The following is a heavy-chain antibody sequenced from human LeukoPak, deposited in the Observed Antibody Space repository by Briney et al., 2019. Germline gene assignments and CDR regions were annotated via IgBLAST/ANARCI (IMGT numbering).Heavy chain of an antibody. CDR1: GLTFSTSW. J-gene: IGHJ5*02. V-gene: IGHV3-7*01. CDR2: IKPDGSEA. CDR3: ARDSSGWYH. Sequence: PGGSLRLSCVASGLTFSTSWMSWVRQAPGRGLEWVGNIKPDGSEAYYVDSVRGRFSISRDNAKNSMYLQMNSLRAEDTPVYYCARDSSGWYHWGQGTLVTVSP. D-gene: IGHD6-19*01.